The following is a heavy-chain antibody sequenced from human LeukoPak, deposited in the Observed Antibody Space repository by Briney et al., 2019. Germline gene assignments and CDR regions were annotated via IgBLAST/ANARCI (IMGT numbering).Heavy chain of an antibody. CDR3: ARLPGWLRFRFGYYYMDV. D-gene: IGHD5-12*01. V-gene: IGHV4-30-4*08. CDR1: GGSISSGDYY. CDR2: IYYSGST. J-gene: IGHJ6*03. Sequence: SQTLSLTCTVSGGSISSGDYYWSWIRQPPGKGLEWIGYIYYSGSTYYNPSLKSRVTISVDTSKNQFSLKLSSVTAADTAVCYCARLPGWLRFRFGYYYMDVWGKGTTVTVSS.